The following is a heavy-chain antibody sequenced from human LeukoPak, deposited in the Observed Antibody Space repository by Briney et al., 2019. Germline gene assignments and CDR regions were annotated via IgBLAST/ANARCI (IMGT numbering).Heavy chain of an antibody. J-gene: IGHJ4*02. D-gene: IGHD3-10*01. V-gene: IGHV3-23*01. CDR2: ISGSGGST. Sequence: PGGSLRLSCAASGFTFSSYAMSWFRQAPGKGLEWVSAISGSGGSTYYADSVKGRFTISRDNSKNTVYLEMNSLRVEDTAVYSCAKDYSASGSYFANWGQGTLVTVSS. CDR3: AKDYSASGSYFAN. CDR1: GFTFSSYA.